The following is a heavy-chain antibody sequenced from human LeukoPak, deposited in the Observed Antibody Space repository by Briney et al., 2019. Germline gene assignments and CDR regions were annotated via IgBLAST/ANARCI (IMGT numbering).Heavy chain of an antibody. V-gene: IGHV3-33*06. J-gene: IGHJ4*02. CDR2: IWYDGSNK. CDR3: AKDYGSGWYYYFDY. D-gene: IGHD6-19*01. CDR1: GFTFSSYG. Sequence: GGSLRLSCAASGFTFSSYGMHGGRQAPGKGLEWVAVIWYDGSNKYYADSVKGRFTISRDNSKNTLYLQMNSLRAEDTAVYYCAKDYGSGWYYYFDYWGQGTLVTVSS.